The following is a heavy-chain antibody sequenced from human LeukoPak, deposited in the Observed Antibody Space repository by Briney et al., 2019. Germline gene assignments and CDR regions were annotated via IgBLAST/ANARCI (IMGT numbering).Heavy chain of an antibody. J-gene: IGHJ4*02. CDR3: ASLGRRFGELNPDY. Sequence: PSETLSLTCAVYGGSFSGYYWSWIRQPPGKGLEWIGEINHSGSTNYNPSLKSRVTISVDTSKNQFSLKLSSVTAADTAVYYCASLGRRFGELNPDYWGQGTLVTVSS. D-gene: IGHD3-10*01. CDR1: GGSFSGYY. V-gene: IGHV4-34*01. CDR2: INHSGST.